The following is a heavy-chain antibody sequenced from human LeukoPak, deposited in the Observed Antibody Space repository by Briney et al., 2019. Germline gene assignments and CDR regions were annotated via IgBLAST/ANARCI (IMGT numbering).Heavy chain of an antibody. CDR2: ISSSSTI. CDR1: GLTLSSHS. D-gene: IGHD6-13*01. CDR3: ASWAGTATGFSGPFDY. J-gene: IGHJ4*02. V-gene: IGHV3-48*01. Sequence: GGSLRLSCAVSGLTLSSHSMNWVRQAPGKGLEWLSHISSSSTIYYADSVKGRFTISRDNAKNSLYLQMNSLRAEDTAVYYCASWAGTATGFSGPFDYWGQGTLVTVSS.